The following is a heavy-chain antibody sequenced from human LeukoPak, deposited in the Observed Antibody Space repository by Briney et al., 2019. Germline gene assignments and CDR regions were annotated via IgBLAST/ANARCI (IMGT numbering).Heavy chain of an antibody. Sequence: ASVKVSCKVSGYTLTELSMHWVRQAPGEGFEWMGGFDPEDGETIYAQKFQGRVTMAEDISTDTAYMELSSLRSEDTAVYYCATDPLRSSSWYYFDYWGQGTLVTVSS. V-gene: IGHV1-24*01. CDR2: FDPEDGET. CDR1: GYTLTELS. J-gene: IGHJ4*02. CDR3: ATDPLRSSSWYYFDY. D-gene: IGHD6-13*01.